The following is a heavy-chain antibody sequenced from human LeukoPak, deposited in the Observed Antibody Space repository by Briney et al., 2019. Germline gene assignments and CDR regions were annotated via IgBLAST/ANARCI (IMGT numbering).Heavy chain of an antibody. CDR1: GGSFSGYY. CDR3: ARGGIVAAADY. J-gene: IGHJ4*02. Sequence: SETLSLTCAVYGGSFSGYYWSWIRQPPGKGLEWIGEISHSGTTHYTPSLKTRVTISLDTSKNQFSLKLTSVTAADTAVYYCARGGIVAAADYRGQGTLVTVSS. V-gene: IGHV4-34*01. CDR2: ISHSGTT. D-gene: IGHD6-13*01.